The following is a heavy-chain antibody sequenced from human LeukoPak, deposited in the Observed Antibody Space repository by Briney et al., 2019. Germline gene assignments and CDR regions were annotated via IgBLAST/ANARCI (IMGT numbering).Heavy chain of an antibody. CDR3: AKVTHYYGSGSPEF. V-gene: IGHV3-48*03. CDR1: GFTFSSYE. D-gene: IGHD3-10*01. Sequence: GGSLRLSCAASGFTFSSYEMNWVRQAPGKGLEWVSYISSSGSTIYYADSVKGRFTISRDNAKNSLYLQMNSLRAEDTAVYYCAKVTHYYGSGSPEFWGQGTLVTVSS. J-gene: IGHJ4*02. CDR2: ISSSGSTI.